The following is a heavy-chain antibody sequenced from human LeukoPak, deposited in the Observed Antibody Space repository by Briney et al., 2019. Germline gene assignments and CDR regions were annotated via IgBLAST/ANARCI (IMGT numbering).Heavy chain of an antibody. J-gene: IGHJ3*02. V-gene: IGHV1-2*02. Sequence: AAVTVSHKGCVYTVTEYYMHWVGQAPGQGVEGMGWINPKSGGTNYEQKLQGRGNIIREKANRTVYMEVRRLRSDDTAVYYCARAIAHSSGYAFYICGQGTMVTVSS. D-gene: IGHD3-22*01. CDR2: INPKSGGT. CDR3: ARAIAHSSGYAFYI. CDR1: VYTVTEYY.